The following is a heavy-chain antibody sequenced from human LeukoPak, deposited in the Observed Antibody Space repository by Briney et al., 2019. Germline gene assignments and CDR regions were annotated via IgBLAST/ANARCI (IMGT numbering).Heavy chain of an antibody. CDR3: AHTPARDGYNWNYFDY. J-gene: IGHJ4*02. CDR1: GFTFSNYA. V-gene: IGHV3-23*01. CDR2: ISGSGDST. Sequence: GGSLRLSCAASGFTFSNYATGWVRQAPGEGLEWVSSISGSGDSTYYADSVKGRFTISRDKSKNTLYLQMNSLRAEDTATYCCAHTPARDGYNWNYFDYWGQGTLVTVSS. D-gene: IGHD5-24*01.